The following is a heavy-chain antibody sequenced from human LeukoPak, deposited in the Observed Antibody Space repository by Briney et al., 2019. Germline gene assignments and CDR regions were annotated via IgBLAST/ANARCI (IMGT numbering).Heavy chain of an antibody. J-gene: IGHJ4*02. V-gene: IGHV3-48*04. CDR3: ARDLERYFDWSQSPAY. Sequence: GGSLRLSCAASGFTFSSYSMNWVRQAPGKGLEWVSYISSRSSTIYYADSVKGRFTISRDNAKNSLYLQMNSLRAEDTAVYYCARDLERYFDWSQSPAYWGQGTLVTVSS. CDR1: GFTFSSYS. CDR2: ISSRSSTI. D-gene: IGHD3-9*01.